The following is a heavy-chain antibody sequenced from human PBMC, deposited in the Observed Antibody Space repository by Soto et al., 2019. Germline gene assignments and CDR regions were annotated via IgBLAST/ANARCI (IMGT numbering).Heavy chain of an antibody. CDR3: ASSGSGWYLY. V-gene: IGHV1-8*01. J-gene: IGHJ4*02. D-gene: IGHD6-19*01. CDR1: GYTFTSYD. CDR2: MNPNSGNT. Sequence: QVQLVQSGAEVKKPGASVKVSCKASGYTFTSYDINWVRQATGQGLEWMGWMNPNSGNTGYAQKFQGRVTMTRKTSMSTAYIELSSLRAEDPAVYYCASSGSGWYLYWGQGTLVTVSS.